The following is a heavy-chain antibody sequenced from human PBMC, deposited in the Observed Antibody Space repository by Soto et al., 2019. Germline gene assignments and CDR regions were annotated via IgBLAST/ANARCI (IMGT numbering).Heavy chain of an antibody. CDR3: ASSAGHPGDFFYYPGLAV. Sequence: PSETLSLTCSVSGASIRSYYWHWIRQPPGKGLEWIGYVYPSDYTRYSSSLKSRVTISVDTSKSQFYLRLKSVTAADTALYYCASSAGHPGDFFYYPGLAVRGQGTTVTVS. D-gene: IGHD3-10*01. V-gene: IGHV4-59*01. CDR2: VYPSDYT. J-gene: IGHJ6*02. CDR1: GASIRSYY.